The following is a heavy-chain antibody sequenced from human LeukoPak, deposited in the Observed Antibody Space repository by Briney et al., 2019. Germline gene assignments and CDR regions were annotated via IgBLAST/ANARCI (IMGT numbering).Heavy chain of an antibody. CDR1: GASLSTSPYY. V-gene: IGHV4-39*07. CDR3: ARTGYGSDAFDI. J-gene: IGHJ3*02. D-gene: IGHD3-10*01. Sequence: PSETLSLTCSVSGASLSTSPYYRGWIRQPPGKGLEWIGEINHIGSTNYNPSLKSRVTISVDTSKNQFSLKLSSVTAADTAVYYCARTGYGSDAFDIWGQGTMVTVSS. CDR2: INHIGST.